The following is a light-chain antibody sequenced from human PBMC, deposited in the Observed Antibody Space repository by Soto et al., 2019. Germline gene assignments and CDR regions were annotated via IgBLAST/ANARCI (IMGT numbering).Light chain of an antibody. Sequence: DIQMTQSPSSLSASVGDRVTITCRSSQGISSYLAWYQQKPGKAPKLLIYAASTLQSGVPSRFSGSGSGTDFTLTISGLQSEDFASYYCQQYDSDPRITFGQGTRLEIK. V-gene: IGKV1-9*01. CDR2: AAS. CDR3: QQYDSDPRIT. J-gene: IGKJ5*01. CDR1: QGISSY.